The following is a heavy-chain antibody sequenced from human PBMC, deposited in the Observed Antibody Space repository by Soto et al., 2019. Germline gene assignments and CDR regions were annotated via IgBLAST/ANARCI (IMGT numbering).Heavy chain of an antibody. CDR1: GYTFTSYG. V-gene: IGHV1-18*01. Sequence: QVQLVQSGAEVKKPGASVKVSCKASGYTFTSYGISWVRQAPGQGLEWMGWISAYNGNTNYAQKLQGRVTMTTDTSTRTDYMELRSLRSDDTAVYYCARSKPRLGYYYCGMDVWGKGTTVTVSS. CDR2: ISAYNGNT. CDR3: ARSKPRLGYYYCGMDV. J-gene: IGHJ6*04.